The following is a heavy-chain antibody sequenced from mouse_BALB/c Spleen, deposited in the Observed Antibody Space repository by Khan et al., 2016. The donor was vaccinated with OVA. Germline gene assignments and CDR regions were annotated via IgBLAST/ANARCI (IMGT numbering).Heavy chain of an antibody. J-gene: IGHJ2*01. V-gene: IGHV3-2*02. CDR2: ISYSGRT. CDR3: ARSVTITTVVATDFDD. D-gene: IGHD1-1*01. CDR1: GYSITSDYA. Sequence: EVQLQESGPGLVKPSQSLSLTCTVTGYSITSDYAWNWIRQFPGNKLEWMGYISYSGRTSYNPSLKSRISITRDTSKNQFFLQLNSVTTEDTATYCCARSVTITTVVATDFDDWGQGTTLTVSS.